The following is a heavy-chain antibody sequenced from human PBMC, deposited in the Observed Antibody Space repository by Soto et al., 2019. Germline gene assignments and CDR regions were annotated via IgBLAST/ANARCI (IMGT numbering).Heavy chain of an antibody. CDR1: GFTFSSYS. Sequence: EVQLVESGGGLVKPGGSLRLSCAASGFTFSSYSMNWVRQAPGKGLEWVSSISSSSSYIYYADSVKGRFTISRDKAKNSLYLQMNSLRAEDTAVYYCARDQHAMITRGMVGYWGQGTLVTVSS. J-gene: IGHJ4*02. D-gene: IGHD1-26*01. V-gene: IGHV3-21*01. CDR3: ARDQHAMITRGMVGY. CDR2: ISSSSSYI.